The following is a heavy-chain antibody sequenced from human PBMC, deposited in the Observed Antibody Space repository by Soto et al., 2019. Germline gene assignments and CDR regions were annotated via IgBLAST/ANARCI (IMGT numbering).Heavy chain of an antibody. V-gene: IGHV4-4*02. Sequence: PSETLSLTCAVSGGSISSSNWWSWVRQPPGKGLEGIGEIYHSGSTNYNPSLKSRDTISVDKSKNQFSLKLSSVTAADTAVYYCARALRSITIFGVVLFWFDPWGQGTLVTVSS. CDR2: IYHSGST. D-gene: IGHD3-3*01. CDR1: GGSISSSNW. CDR3: ARALRSITIFGVVLFWFDP. J-gene: IGHJ5*02.